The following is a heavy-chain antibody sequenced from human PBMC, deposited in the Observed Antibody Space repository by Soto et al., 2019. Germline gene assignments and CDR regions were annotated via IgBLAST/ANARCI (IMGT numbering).Heavy chain of an antibody. V-gene: IGHV1-69*08. CDR2: IIPMLGTR. CDR3: PVVSWSGEVFDI. J-gene: IGHJ3*02. Sequence: QVQLVQSGKEVKKPGSSVKVSCKDSGGTFSTYSLFWVRQASGQGLEWMGRIIPMLGTRNYAQRFQDRVTITADQATDTAHMELSSLRSEDTALYYCPVVSWSGEVFDIWGQGTMVSVSS. CDR1: GGTFSTYS. D-gene: IGHD2-21*01.